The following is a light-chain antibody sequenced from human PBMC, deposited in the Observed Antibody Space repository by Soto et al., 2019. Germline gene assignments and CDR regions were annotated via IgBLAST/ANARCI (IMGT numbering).Light chain of an antibody. V-gene: IGKV3-20*01. CDR2: GAS. J-gene: IGKJ1*01. CDR3: QQYGSSPPWT. CDR1: QSVSSSY. Sequence: VLTQAASTLSLSPGERDTLSCRASQSVSSSYLAWYQQKPGQAPRLLIYGASSRATGIPDRFSGSGSGTDFTLTISRLEPQAFAVYYCQQYGSSPPWTFGQGTKV.